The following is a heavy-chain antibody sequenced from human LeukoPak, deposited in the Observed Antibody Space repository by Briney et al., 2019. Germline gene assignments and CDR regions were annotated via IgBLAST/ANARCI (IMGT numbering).Heavy chain of an antibody. Sequence: ASVKVSCKASGYTFTSYAMHWVRQAPGQRLEWMGWINAGNGNTKYSQKFQGRVTITRDTSASTAYMELSSLRSEDTAVYYCAREQGQWLVLDYWGQGTLVTVSS. J-gene: IGHJ4*02. CDR1: GYTFTSYA. CDR2: INAGNGNT. V-gene: IGHV1-3*01. CDR3: AREQGQWLVLDY. D-gene: IGHD6-19*01.